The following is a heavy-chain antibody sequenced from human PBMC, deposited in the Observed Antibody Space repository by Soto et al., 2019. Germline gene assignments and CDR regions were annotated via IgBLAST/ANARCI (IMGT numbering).Heavy chain of an antibody. CDR2: RSHSGSA. V-gene: IGHV4-38-2*02. Sequence: SETLSLTCGVSGLSITSNNYWAWIRQSPGKGLEWIGSRSHSGSAYYNPSLDSRVTISADTSKNQFSLRLTSVTAADTAVYYCARDQNIMWFFSWGQGTLVTVSS. CDR3: ARDQNIMWFFS. CDR1: GLSITSNNY. J-gene: IGHJ5*01.